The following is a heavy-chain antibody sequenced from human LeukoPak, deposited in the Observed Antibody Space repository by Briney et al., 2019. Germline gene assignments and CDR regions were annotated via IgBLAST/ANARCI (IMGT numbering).Heavy chain of an antibody. J-gene: IGHJ4*02. CDR3: ARRIAADNYYFDY. D-gene: IGHD6-13*01. V-gene: IGHV4-59*01. Sequence: SETLSLTCSVSDGFISSYYWSWIRQPPGKGLEWIGYIYYTGSTNYNPSLKSRVTISVDTSKNQFSLKLRSVTAADTAVYYCARRIAADNYYFDYWGQGTLVTVSS. CDR1: DGFISSYY. CDR2: IYYTGST.